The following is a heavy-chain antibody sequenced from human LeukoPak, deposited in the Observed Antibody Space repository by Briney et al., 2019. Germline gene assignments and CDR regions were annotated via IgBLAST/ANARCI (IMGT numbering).Heavy chain of an antibody. CDR3: TTDSGGFDP. V-gene: IGHV3-53*01. CDR2: IYSGGST. D-gene: IGHD1-14*01. CDR1: GVTVRSNY. Sequence: PGGSLRLSCAASGVTVRSNYMSWVRQAPGKGLEWASVIYSGGSTYYADSVKGRFTISRDNSKNTLYLQMNSLRAEDTAVYYCTTDSGGFDPWGQGTLVTVSS. J-gene: IGHJ5*02.